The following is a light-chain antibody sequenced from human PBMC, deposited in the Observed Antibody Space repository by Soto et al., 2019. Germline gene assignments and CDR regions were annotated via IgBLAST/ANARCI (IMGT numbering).Light chain of an antibody. CDR1: QTIMTY. V-gene: IGKV1-39*01. CDR2: AAS. CDR3: QQSYNSPQT. J-gene: IGKJ1*01. Sequence: DIQMTQSPSSLSASVGDEFTITCRASQTIMTYLNWYQLKPGKPPRLLIYAASSLQSGVPSRFSGSGSGTDLTLTISSLQPEDFEPYSCQQSYNSPQTFGRGTKVDIK.